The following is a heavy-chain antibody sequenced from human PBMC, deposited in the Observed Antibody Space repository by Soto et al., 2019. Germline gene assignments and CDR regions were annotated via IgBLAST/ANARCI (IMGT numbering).Heavy chain of an antibody. D-gene: IGHD6-6*01. CDR1: GGSISSGDYF. Sequence: QVQLQESGPGLVKPSQTLSLTCIVSGGSISSGDYFWSWIRQPPGKGLEWIGYIYYSGNTYYNPSLKSRLTISVDRSKNQFSLKLSSVTAADTAMYYCARGGGTTARAPYGMDVWGQGTTVTVSS. CDR3: ARGGGTTARAPYGMDV. V-gene: IGHV4-30-4*01. CDR2: IYYSGNT. J-gene: IGHJ6*02.